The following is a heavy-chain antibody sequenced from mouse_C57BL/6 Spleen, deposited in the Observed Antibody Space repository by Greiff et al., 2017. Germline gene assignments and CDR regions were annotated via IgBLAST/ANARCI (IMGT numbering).Heavy chain of an antibody. J-gene: IGHJ4*01. CDR1: GYAFSSYW. CDR3: AREGGSSYGYYAMDY. D-gene: IGHD1-1*01. V-gene: IGHV1-80*01. Sequence: VQLVESGAELVKPGASVKISCKASGYAFSSYWMNWVKQRPGKGLEWIGQIYPGDGDTNYNGKFKGKATLTADKSSSTAYMQLSSLTSEDSAVYFCAREGGSSYGYYAMDYWGQGTSVTVSS. CDR2: IYPGDGDT.